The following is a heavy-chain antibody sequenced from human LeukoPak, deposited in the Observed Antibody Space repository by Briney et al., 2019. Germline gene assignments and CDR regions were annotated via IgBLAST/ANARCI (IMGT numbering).Heavy chain of an antibody. CDR2: ISYAGIT. D-gene: IGHD2-2*01. CDR1: GGSINNNNYY. J-gene: IGHJ4*02. V-gene: IGHV4-39*01. Sequence: SSETLSLTCIVSGGSINNNNYYWAWIRQPPGKGLGWIGSISYAGITYDNPSLKSRVTIFVDTSKNQFSLNLRSVTAADTAVYYCARRTVVVGLDYWGQGSLVTVSS. CDR3: ARRTVVVGLDY.